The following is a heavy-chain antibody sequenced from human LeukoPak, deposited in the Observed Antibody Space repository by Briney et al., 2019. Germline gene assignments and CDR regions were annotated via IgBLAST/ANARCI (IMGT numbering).Heavy chain of an antibody. V-gene: IGHV3-21*01. CDR2: ISVNSDYI. D-gene: IGHD6-19*01. CDR3: TRGPNRSSFKH. J-gene: IGHJ4*02. Sequence: GGSLRLSCAASGFTVNTYSLHWVRQAPGKGLEWVSSISVNSDYIFYAESVKGRFTISRDNAKKSLYLQMNSLRAEDTAVYYCTRGPNRSSFKHWGQGTVVTVSS. CDR1: GFTVNTYS.